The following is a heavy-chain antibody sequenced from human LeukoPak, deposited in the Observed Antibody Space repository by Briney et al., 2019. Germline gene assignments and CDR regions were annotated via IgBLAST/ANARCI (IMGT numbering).Heavy chain of an antibody. CDR3: ARGGYCSSTSCYAERSFDY. V-gene: IGHV4-34*01. J-gene: IGHJ4*02. CDR1: GGSFGGYY. D-gene: IGHD2-2*01. CDR2: INHSGST. Sequence: SETLSLTCAVYGGSFGGYYWSWIRQPPGKGLEWIGEINHSGSTNYNPSLKSRVTISVDTSKNQFSLKLSSVTAADTAVYYCARGGYCSSTSCYAERSFDYWGQGTLVTVSS.